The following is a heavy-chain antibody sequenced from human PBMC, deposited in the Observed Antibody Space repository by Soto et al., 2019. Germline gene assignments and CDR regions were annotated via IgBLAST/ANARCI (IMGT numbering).Heavy chain of an antibody. CDR3: LILVSVVATTSHHYGMDV. CDR2: INESGGST. V-gene: IGHV3-23*01. CDR1: GFTFSTYA. Sequence: EVQLLESGGGLVQPGGSLRLSCAASGFTFSTYAMSWVRQAPGKGLEWVSSINESGGSTYSTDSVKGRFTISRDNSKKTLYLQMNSLRAVDTAVYYCLILVSVVATTSHHYGMDVWGQGTTVTVSS. J-gene: IGHJ6*02. D-gene: IGHD3-22*01.